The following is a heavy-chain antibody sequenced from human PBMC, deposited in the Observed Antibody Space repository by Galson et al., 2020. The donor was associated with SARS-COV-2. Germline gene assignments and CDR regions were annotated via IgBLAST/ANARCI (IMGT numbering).Heavy chain of an antibody. V-gene: IGHV4-39*01. J-gene: IGHJ6*02. CDR3: VRHYLVAGSYGMDV. CDR1: GASVSTTTYY. CDR2: IYDSGTT. Sequence: ASETLSLTCAVSGASVSTTTYYWGWARQPPGKGLEWIGSIYDSGTTYYNPSLKSRVTISVDTSKNQFSLNLRSVTAADTAVYYCVRHYLVAGSYGMDVWGQGTTVTVSS. D-gene: IGHD6-19*01.